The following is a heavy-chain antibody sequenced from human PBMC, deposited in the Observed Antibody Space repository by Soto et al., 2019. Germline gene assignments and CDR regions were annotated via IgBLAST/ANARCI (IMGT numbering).Heavy chain of an antibody. CDR3: ARDYFDRSGLYGMDL. CDR2: INPDTDDT. V-gene: IGHV1-2*02. D-gene: IGHD3-22*01. CDR1: GYTFIDYY. J-gene: IGHJ6*02. Sequence: ASVKVSCKASGYTFIDYYMHWVRQAPGQGLEWMGWINPDTDDTHYAQKFQGRLIMTRDTSINTVYMELSRLTSDDTALYYCARDYFDRSGLYGMDLWGQGTTVTVSS.